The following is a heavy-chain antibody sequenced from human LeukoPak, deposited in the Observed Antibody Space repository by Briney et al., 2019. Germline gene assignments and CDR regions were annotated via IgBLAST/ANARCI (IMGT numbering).Heavy chain of an antibody. V-gene: IGHV1-18*01. CDR2: ISAYNGNT. CDR3: ARDRVSWQLWFGEGFDI. CDR1: GYTLTSYG. Sequence: ASVKVSCTASGYTLTSYGISWVRQAPGQGLEWMGCISAYNGNTNYAQKLQGIVTMTTDTSTSTAYMELRSLRSDDTAVYYCARDRVSWQLWFGEGFDIWGQGTMVTVSS. J-gene: IGHJ3*02. D-gene: IGHD3-10*01.